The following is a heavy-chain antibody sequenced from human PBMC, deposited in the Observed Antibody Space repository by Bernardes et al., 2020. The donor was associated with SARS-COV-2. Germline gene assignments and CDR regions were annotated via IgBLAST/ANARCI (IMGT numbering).Heavy chain of an antibody. CDR1: GGSISSYY. CDR3: ARAADYDFLTGFYPLFFDY. J-gene: IGHJ4*02. CDR2: IYSSGSA. V-gene: IGHV4-4*07. Sequence: SETLSLTCTVSGGSISSYYWNWIRQPAGKGLEWIGRIYSSGSANYNPSLKGRLTMSVDNSKNQFSLKLSSVTAADTAVYYCARAADYDFLTGFYPLFFDYWGQGTPVTVSS. D-gene: IGHD3-9*01.